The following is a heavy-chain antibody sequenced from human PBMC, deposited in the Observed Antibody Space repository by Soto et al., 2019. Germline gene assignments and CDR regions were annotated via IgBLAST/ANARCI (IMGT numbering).Heavy chain of an antibody. CDR3: ARRGLYDFWSGYHFDY. D-gene: IGHD3-3*01. J-gene: IGHJ4*02. Sequence: SETLSLTCTVSGGSISSGGYYWSWIRQHPGKGLEWIGYIYYSGSTYYNPSLKSRVTISVDTSKNQFSLKLSSVTAADTAVYYCARRGLYDFWSGYHFDYWGQGTLVTVSS. CDR2: IYYSGST. CDR1: GGSISSGGYY. V-gene: IGHV4-31*03.